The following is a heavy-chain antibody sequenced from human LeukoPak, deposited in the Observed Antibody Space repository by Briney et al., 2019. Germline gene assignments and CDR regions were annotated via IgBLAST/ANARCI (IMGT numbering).Heavy chain of an antibody. J-gene: IGHJ4*02. CDR2: IRSKAYGGTT. Sequence: GGSLRLSCTASEFTFGDYAMSWVRQAPGKGLEWVGFIRSKAYGGTTEYAASVKGGFTISRDDSKSIAYLQMNSLKTEDTAVYYCTRTLQNDYWGQGTLVTVSS. D-gene: IGHD4-11*01. CDR1: EFTFGDYA. CDR3: TRTLQNDY. V-gene: IGHV3-49*04.